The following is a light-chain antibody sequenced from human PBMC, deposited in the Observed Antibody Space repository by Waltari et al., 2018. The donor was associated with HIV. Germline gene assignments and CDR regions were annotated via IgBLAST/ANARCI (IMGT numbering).Light chain of an antibody. CDR3: AAWDDSLSGV. V-gene: IGLV1-47*01. Sequence: QSVLTQPPSASGTPGQRVTIPCSGSSSNIGSGYVYWYQQVPGTAPKLLIYRDNQRPSGVPDRFSGSKSGTSASLAISGLRSEDEADYYCAAWDDSLSGVFGGGTKLTVL. CDR2: RDN. J-gene: IGLJ3*02. CDR1: SSNIGSGY.